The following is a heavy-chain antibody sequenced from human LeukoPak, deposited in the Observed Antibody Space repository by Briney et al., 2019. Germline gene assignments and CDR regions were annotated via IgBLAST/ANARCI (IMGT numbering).Heavy chain of an antibody. CDR3: ARLVVPPGNRGWYYEH. D-gene: IGHD2-2*01. V-gene: IGHV3-7*03. CDR1: GIIFSNYW. J-gene: IGHJ4*02. CDR2: INQGGSEK. Sequence: GGFLRLSCAAAGIIFSNYWVSWGRQGAGEGLGWVANINQGGSEKYYVDSVKGRFTISRDNAKNSLDLQMNSLRVEDTAIYYCARLVVPPGNRGWYYEHWGQGTLLTVSS.